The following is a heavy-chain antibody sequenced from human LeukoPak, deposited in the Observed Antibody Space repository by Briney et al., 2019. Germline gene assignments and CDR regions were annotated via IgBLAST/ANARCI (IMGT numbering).Heavy chain of an antibody. CDR2: ITESSGYT. Sequence: PGGSLRLSCAASGFTFRSHWMSWVRQAPGKGLEWVSSITESSGYTYYADSVKGRFTVSRDNSKNTLYLQMNSLRVEDTALYYCAKDFSSSWQFDPWGQGTLVTVSS. CDR3: AKDFSSSWQFDP. J-gene: IGHJ5*02. V-gene: IGHV3-23*01. CDR1: GFTFRSHW. D-gene: IGHD6-13*01.